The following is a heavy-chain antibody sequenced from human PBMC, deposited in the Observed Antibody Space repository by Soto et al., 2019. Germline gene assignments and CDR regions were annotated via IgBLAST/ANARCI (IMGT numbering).Heavy chain of an antibody. CDR3: VAGSGWLPDY. D-gene: IGHD6-19*01. J-gene: IGHJ4*02. CDR1: GFTLSSHW. Sequence: EVQLVESGGGLVQPGGSLRLSCTASGFTLSSHWMNWVRQAPGKGLEWVANIKQDGSEIYSVDSVKGRFIISRDNAKNSLYLQMNSLRAEDTAVYYCVAGSGWLPDYWGQGTLVTVSS. V-gene: IGHV3-7*05. CDR2: IKQDGSEI.